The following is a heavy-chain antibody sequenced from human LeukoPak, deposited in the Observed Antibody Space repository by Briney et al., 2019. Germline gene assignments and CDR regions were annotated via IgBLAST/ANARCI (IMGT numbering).Heavy chain of an antibody. D-gene: IGHD3-22*01. V-gene: IGHV1-69*13. Sequence: SVKVSCKASGGTFSTYAISWVRQAPGQGLEWMGGIIPILGTAKYPQRFQGRVTTTADEITSTAYMELSSLTSEDTAVYYCASNTKYYEGSGHYVFDFWGQGTLVSVSS. CDR2: IIPILGTA. CDR1: GGTFSTYA. J-gene: IGHJ4*02. CDR3: ASNTKYYEGSGHYVFDF.